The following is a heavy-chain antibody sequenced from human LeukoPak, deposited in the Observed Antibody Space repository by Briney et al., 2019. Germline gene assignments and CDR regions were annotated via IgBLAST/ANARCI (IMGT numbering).Heavy chain of an antibody. J-gene: IGHJ6*02. CDR1: GGSFSGYY. CDR2: INHSGST. D-gene: IGHD6-19*01. V-gene: IGHV4-34*01. CDR3: ARGVAGTSYYYYGMDV. Sequence: SETLSLTCAAYGGSFSGYYWSWIRQPPGKGLEWIGEINHSGSTNYNPSLKSRVTISVDTSKNQFSLKLSSVTAADTAVYYCARGVAGTSYYYYGMDVWGQGTTVTVSS.